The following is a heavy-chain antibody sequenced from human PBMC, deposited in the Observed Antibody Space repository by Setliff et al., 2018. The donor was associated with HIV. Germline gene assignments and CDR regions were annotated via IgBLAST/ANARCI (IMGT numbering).Heavy chain of an antibody. CDR3: VRGPQFRPH. CDR2: ISSSSSSI. CDR1: GFTFSSYS. J-gene: IGHJ4*02. Sequence: GESLSLSCAASGFTFSSYSMNWVRQAPGKGLEWVSYISSSSSSIYQADSVKGLFTISRDNAKNTLYLQMNRLRAEDTALYYCVRGPQFRPHWGQGTLVTVSS. V-gene: IGHV3-48*01.